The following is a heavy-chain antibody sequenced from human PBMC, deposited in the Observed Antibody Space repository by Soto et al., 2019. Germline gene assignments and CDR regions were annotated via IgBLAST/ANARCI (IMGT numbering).Heavy chain of an antibody. V-gene: IGHV3-23*01. CDR1: GFTFSSYD. Sequence: EVQLLESGGGLVQPGGSLRLSCAASGFTFSSYDMSWVRQAPGNGLEWVSGISGSGGSTYYADSVKGRFTISRDNAKNTLYPQMNSLRAEDTAVYYCVKGSGYNYGYGGYWGQGTLLTVSS. D-gene: IGHD5-18*01. J-gene: IGHJ4*02. CDR2: ISGSGGST. CDR3: VKGSGYNYGYGGY.